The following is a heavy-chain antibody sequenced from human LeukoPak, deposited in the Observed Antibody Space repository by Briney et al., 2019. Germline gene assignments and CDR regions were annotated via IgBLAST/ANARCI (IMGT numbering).Heavy chain of an antibody. Sequence: PQASVKVSCKASGYTFTSYGISWVRQAPGQGLEWMGWISAYNGNTNYAQKLQGRVTMTTDTSTSTAYMELRSLRSDDTAVYYCARYDSSGYYYYFDYWGQGTLVTVSS. CDR2: ISAYNGNT. J-gene: IGHJ4*02. CDR1: GYTFTSYG. V-gene: IGHV1-18*01. D-gene: IGHD3-22*01. CDR3: ARYDSSGYYYYFDY.